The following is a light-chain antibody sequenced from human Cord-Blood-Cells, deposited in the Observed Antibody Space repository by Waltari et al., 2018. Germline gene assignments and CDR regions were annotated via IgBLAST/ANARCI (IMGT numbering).Light chain of an antibody. V-gene: IGKV2-30*01. CDR3: MQGTHWPPHPYT. CDR2: KVS. J-gene: IGKJ2*01. Sequence: DVVMTQSPLSLPVTLGQPASISCRSSQSLVYSDGNTYLNWFQQRPGQSPRRLIYKVSNRDSAVPDRFSGSGSGTDFTLKISRVEAEDVGVYYCMQGTHWPPHPYTFGQGTKLEIK. CDR1: QSLVYSDGNTY.